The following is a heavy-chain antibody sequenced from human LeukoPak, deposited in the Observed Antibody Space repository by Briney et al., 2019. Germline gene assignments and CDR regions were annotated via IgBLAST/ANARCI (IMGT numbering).Heavy chain of an antibody. V-gene: IGHV3-21*04. CDR1: GFTFSSYS. Sequence: GGSLRLSCAASGFTFSSYSMNWVRQAPGKGLEWVSSISSSSSYIYYADSVKGRFTISRDNAKNSLYLQMNSLRAEDTAVYYCARGSDWEQWLVQLQDNWFDPWGQGTLVTVSS. CDR2: ISSSSSYI. J-gene: IGHJ5*02. CDR3: ARGSDWEQWLVQLQDNWFDP. D-gene: IGHD6-19*01.